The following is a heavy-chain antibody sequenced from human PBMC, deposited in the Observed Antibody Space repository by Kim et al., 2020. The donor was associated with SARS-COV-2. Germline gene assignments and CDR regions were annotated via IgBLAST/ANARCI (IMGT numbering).Heavy chain of an antibody. CDR1: GFTFSSYG. Sequence: GGSLRLSCAASGFTFSSYGMHWVRQAPGKGLEWVAVIWYDGSNKYYADSVKGRFTISRDNSKNTLYLQMNSLRAEDTAVYYCAREVEWELQYYGMDVWGQGTTVTVSS. CDR2: IWYDGSNK. CDR3: AREVEWELQYYGMDV. D-gene: IGHD1-26*01. J-gene: IGHJ6*02. V-gene: IGHV3-33*01.